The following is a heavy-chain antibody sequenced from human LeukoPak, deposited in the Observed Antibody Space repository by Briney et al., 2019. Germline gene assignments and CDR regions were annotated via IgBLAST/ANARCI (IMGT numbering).Heavy chain of an antibody. D-gene: IGHD6-13*01. J-gene: IGHJ6*02. Sequence: GGSLRLSRAASGFTVSSNYMSWVRQAPGKGLEWVANIKQDGSEEYYVDSVKGRFTISRDNAKNSLYLQMNSLRAEDTAVYYCARVGSSWYSYYYGMDVWGQGTTVTVSS. CDR3: ARVGSSWYSYYYGMDV. CDR1: GFTVSSNY. CDR2: IKQDGSEE. V-gene: IGHV3-7*03.